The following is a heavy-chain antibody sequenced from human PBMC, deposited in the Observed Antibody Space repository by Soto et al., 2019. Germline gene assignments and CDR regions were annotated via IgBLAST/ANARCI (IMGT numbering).Heavy chain of an antibody. CDR2: IYWDDDK. D-gene: IGHD3-10*01. Sequence: QITLKESGPTLVKPTQTLTLTCTFSGFSLTTRGVGVGWIRQPPGKAREWLALIYWDDDKRYSTSLNSRLTITKDTSKTQVVITLTNMDPVDTATYYCAHVPGSGQLLYSYYYYMDVWGKGATVAVS. J-gene: IGHJ6*03. V-gene: IGHV2-5*02. CDR1: GFSLTTRGVG. CDR3: AHVPGSGQLLYSYYYYMDV.